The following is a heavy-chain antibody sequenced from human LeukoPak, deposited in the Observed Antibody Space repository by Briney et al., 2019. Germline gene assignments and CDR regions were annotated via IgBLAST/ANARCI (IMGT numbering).Heavy chain of an antibody. CDR1: GFTFSSYA. CDR2: ISGSGGST. CDR3: AKQGPARIPIVVVTAMAH. D-gene: IGHD2-21*02. V-gene: IGHV3-23*01. J-gene: IGHJ4*02. Sequence: GGSLRLSCAASGFTFSSYAMSWVRQAPGKGLEWVSAISGSGGSTYYADSVKGRFTISRDNSKNTLCLQMNSLRAEDTAVYYCAKQGPARIPIVVVTAMAHWGQGTLVTVSS.